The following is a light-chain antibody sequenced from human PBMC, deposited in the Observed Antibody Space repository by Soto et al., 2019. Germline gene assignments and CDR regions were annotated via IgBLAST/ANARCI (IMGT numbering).Light chain of an antibody. CDR3: AVWDDSLSGRV. Sequence: QSVLTQPPSASGTPGQRVTISCSGSSSNIGSHNIYWYQQLPGTAPQLLIYKNNQRPSGVPDRFSGSKSGTSASLAISGLRSEDEADYYCAVWDDSLSGRVFGGGTKRPS. J-gene: IGLJ2*01. CDR2: KNN. CDR1: SSNIGSHN. V-gene: IGLV1-47*01.